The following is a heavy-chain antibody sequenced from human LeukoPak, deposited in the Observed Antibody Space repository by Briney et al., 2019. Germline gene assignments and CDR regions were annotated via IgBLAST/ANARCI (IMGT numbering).Heavy chain of an antibody. Sequence: PGGSLRLSCAASGLTVSSNYLNWVRQAPGKGLEWGSIIYSSGNTYYADSVEGRFIISRDNSKNTLYLQMTSLRLEDPAVYYWARERRYCSGVNCYSGLDYWGQGTRVTVSS. J-gene: IGHJ4*02. CDR1: GLTVSSNY. CDR3: ARERRYCSGVNCYSGLDY. CDR2: IYSSGNT. V-gene: IGHV3-53*01. D-gene: IGHD2-15*01.